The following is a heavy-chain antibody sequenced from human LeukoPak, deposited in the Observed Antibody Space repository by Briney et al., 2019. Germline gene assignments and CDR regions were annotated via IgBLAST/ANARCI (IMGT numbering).Heavy chain of an antibody. CDR1: GFTFSSYE. Sequence: GGSLRLSCAASGFTFSSYEMNWVRQAPGKGLEWVSVSYSGGSSYYADSVKGRFTMSRDSSKNTVNLQMNILTVEDTAVYYCARILGTTDAFDIWGQGTMVTVSS. D-gene: IGHD2/OR15-2a*01. V-gene: IGHV3-53*01. CDR3: ARILGTTDAFDI. CDR2: SYSGGSS. J-gene: IGHJ3*02.